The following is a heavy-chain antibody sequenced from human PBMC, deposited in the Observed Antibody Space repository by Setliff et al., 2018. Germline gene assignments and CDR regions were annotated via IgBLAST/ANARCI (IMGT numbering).Heavy chain of an antibody. CDR3: ERLVRYCSTTSCQRTSGDDF. CDR2: ISPYTGNT. D-gene: IGHD2-2*01. CDR1: GYTSTDYG. Sequence: ASVKVSCKASGYTSTDYGISWVRQAPGQGLEWMGWISPYTGNTFYAPQFQGRVIMTTDTSAKTAYMDLRSLRSDDTAVYYCERLVRYCSTTSCQRTSGDDFWGLGTLVTVSS. V-gene: IGHV1-18*01. J-gene: IGHJ4*02.